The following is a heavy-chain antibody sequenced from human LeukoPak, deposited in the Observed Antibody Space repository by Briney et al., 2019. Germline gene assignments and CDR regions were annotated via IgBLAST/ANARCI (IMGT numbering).Heavy chain of an antibody. D-gene: IGHD3-16*02. CDR1: GGSISSYY. CDR2: IYHSGST. V-gene: IGHV4-59*12. CDR3: ARDRYDYVWGSYRWFDY. Sequence: SETLSLTCTVSGGSISSYYWSWIRQPPGKGLEWIGSIYHSGSTYYNPSLKSRVTISVDTSKNQFSLKLSSVTAADTAVYYCARDRYDYVWGSYRWFDYWGQGTLVTVPS. J-gene: IGHJ4*02.